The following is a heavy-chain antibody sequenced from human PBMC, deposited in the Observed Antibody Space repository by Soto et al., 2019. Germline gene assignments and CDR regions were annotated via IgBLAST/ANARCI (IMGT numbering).Heavy chain of an antibody. V-gene: IGHV4-39*01. Sequence: SETLSLTCTVSGGSISSSSYYWGWIRQPPGKGLEWIGSIYYSGSTYYNPSLKSRVTISVDTSKNQFSLKLSSVTAADTAVYYCASQMATMGYWGQGTLVTVSS. CDR1: GGSISSSSYY. J-gene: IGHJ4*02. D-gene: IGHD5-12*01. CDR2: IYYSGST. CDR3: ASQMATMGY.